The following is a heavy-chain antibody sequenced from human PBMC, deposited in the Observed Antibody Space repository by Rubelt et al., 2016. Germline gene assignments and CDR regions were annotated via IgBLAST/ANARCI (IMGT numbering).Heavy chain of an antibody. V-gene: IGHV6-1*01. J-gene: IGHJ6*02. CDR3: ARAAAAFHGMDV. Sequence: QVQLQQSGPGLLKPSHTLSLTCAISGDSVSSNIAAWNLIRQSPSKCLEGLGRTSYRYKWYNDYAGSVKSRITIIRDTSKIQWSLQLNSVTPEDTAVYYWARAAAAFHGMDVWGQGTTVTVSS. CDR2: TSYRYKWYN. CDR1: GDSVSSNIAA. D-gene: IGHD6-13*01.